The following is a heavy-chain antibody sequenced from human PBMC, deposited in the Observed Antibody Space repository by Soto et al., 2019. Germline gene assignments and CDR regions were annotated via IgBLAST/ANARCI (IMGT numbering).Heavy chain of an antibody. CDR2: INPSGGST. J-gene: IGHJ4*02. V-gene: IGHV1-46*01. Sequence: ASVKVSCKASGYTFTSYYMHWVRQAPGQGLEWMGIINPSGGSTSYAQKFQGRVTMTRDTSTSTVYMELSSLRSEDTAVYYCARDWKGDSTIGDFDYWGQGTLVTVSS. D-gene: IGHD3-22*01. CDR3: ARDWKGDSTIGDFDY. CDR1: GYTFTSYY.